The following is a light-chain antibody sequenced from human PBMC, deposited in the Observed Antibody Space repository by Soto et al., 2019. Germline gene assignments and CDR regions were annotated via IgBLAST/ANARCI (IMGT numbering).Light chain of an antibody. CDR3: QQYGGSPPLT. J-gene: IGKJ4*01. Sequence: VLTQSPGTLSLSPGERATLSCRASQSVSSSYLAWYQQKPGQAPRLLIYVASSRATGIPDRFSGSGSGTDVTLTLSRLEPEDFAVYYCQQYGGSPPLTFGGGTKGASK. CDR2: VAS. CDR1: QSVSSSY. V-gene: IGKV3-20*01.